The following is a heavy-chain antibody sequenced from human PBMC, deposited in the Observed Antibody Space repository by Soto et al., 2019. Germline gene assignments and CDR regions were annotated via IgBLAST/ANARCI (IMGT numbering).Heavy chain of an antibody. Sequence: QVQLVESGGGVVQPGRSLRLSCAASGFTFSSYGVHWVRQTPGKGLGWVAVVSYDGSNKDYADSVKGRFTIPRDNSKNTLYLQMNSLRAEDTAVYYCVKGTMMKTGYYGMDVWGQGTTVTVSS. V-gene: IGHV3-30*18. CDR1: GFTFSSYG. J-gene: IGHJ6*02. D-gene: IGHD3-16*01. CDR2: VSYDGSNK. CDR3: VKGTMMKTGYYGMDV.